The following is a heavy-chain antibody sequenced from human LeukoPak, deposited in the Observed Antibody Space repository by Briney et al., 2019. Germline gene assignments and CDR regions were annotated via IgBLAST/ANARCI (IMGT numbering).Heavy chain of an antibody. V-gene: IGHV1-46*01. CDR2: INPSGGST. CDR3: ARETPGAVAGPGP. CDR1: GYTFTSYY. J-gene: IGHJ5*02. Sequence: ASVKVSCKASGYTFTSYYMHWVRQAPGQGLEWMGIINPSGGSTSYAQKFQGRVTMTRDMSTSTVYMELSSLRSEDTAVYYCARETPGAVAGPGPWGQGTLVTVSS. D-gene: IGHD6-19*01.